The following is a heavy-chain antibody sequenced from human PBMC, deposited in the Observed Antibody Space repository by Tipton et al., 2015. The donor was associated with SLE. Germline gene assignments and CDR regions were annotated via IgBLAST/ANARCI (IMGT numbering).Heavy chain of an antibody. V-gene: IGHV4-59*01. CDR2: VSYGGTS. Sequence: TLSLTCAVYGGSFSDYYWSWIRQPPGKGLEWIGCVSYGGTSTYNPSLQSRVTVSIDASKKQVSLRLSSVTAADTAVYYCASSPGVTLFRVVTYFDLWGQGILVTVSS. CDR1: GGSFSDYY. CDR3: ASSPGVTLFRVVTYFDL. D-gene: IGHD3-3*01. J-gene: IGHJ4*02.